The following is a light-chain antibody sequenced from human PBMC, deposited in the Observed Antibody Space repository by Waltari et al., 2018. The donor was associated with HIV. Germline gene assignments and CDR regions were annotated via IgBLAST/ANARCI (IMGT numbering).Light chain of an antibody. V-gene: IGLV1-47*01. J-gene: IGLJ1*01. Sequence: QSVLTQPPSASGTPGQRVTISCSGSSSNIGSNYVYWYQQLPDTAPKLLIYRNNQRTEGVPDRFSGSKSGTSASLAISGVRSEDEADYYCAAWDDSLLYVFGTGTKVTVL. CDR1: SSNIGSNY. CDR2: RNN. CDR3: AAWDDSLLYV.